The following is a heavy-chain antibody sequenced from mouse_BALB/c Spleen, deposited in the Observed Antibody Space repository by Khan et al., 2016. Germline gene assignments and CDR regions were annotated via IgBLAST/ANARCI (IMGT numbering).Heavy chain of an antibody. CDR3: ARVYGYAMDY. D-gene: IGHD1-1*01. CDR1: GFTFTDYY. Sequence: EVELVESGGGLVQPGGSLRLSCATPGFTFTDYYMSWVRQPPGKALEWLGFIRNKANGYTTEYSASVKGRFTISRDNSQSILYLQMNTLRAEDSATYYCARVYGYAMDYWGQGTSVTVSS. J-gene: IGHJ4*01. V-gene: IGHV7-3*02. CDR2: IRNKANGYTT.